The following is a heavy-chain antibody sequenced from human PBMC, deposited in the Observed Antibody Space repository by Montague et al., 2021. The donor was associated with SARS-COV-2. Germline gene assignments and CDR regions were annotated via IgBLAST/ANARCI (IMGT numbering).Heavy chain of an antibody. D-gene: IGHD3-10*01. CDR2: INHSGGT. Sequence: SETLSLTCAVYGGSFSGYYWNWIRQPPGKGLEWIGEINHSGGTNYNPSLKIRVTVSVDTSKNQFSLKLSSVTAADTAVYYCARGARQGYGFRLGSFDSWGQGTLVTVSS. V-gene: IGHV4-34*01. CDR1: GGSFSGYY. CDR3: ARGARQGYGFRLGSFDS. J-gene: IGHJ4*02.